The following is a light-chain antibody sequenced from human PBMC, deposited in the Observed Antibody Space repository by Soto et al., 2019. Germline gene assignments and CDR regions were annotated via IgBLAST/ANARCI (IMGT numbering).Light chain of an antibody. J-gene: IGLJ3*02. V-gene: IGLV1-44*01. Sequence: QSVLTQPPSASGTPGQSVTVSCSGSSSNIGSNTVTWYQQLPGTPPILLLYSNNLRSSGVPDRFSGSRSGTSASLAISGLQAEDEADYFCSSYTTHSTLVFGGGTKLTVL. CDR3: SSYTTHSTLV. CDR2: SNN. CDR1: SSNIGSNT.